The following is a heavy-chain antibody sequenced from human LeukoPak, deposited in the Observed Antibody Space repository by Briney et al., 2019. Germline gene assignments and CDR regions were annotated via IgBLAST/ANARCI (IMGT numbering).Heavy chain of an antibody. CDR1: GFTFSSYA. J-gene: IGHJ4*02. Sequence: PGGSPRLSCAASGFTFSSYAMSWVRQAPGKGLEWVSAISGSGGSTYYADSVKGRFTISRDNSKNTLYLQMNSLRAEDTAVYYCAKSSWSSSSGYDYWGQGTLVTVSS. V-gene: IGHV3-23*01. D-gene: IGHD6-6*01. CDR2: ISGSGGST. CDR3: AKSSWSSSSGYDY.